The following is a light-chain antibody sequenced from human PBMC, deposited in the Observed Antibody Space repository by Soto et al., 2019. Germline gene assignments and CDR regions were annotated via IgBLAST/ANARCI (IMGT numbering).Light chain of an antibody. CDR2: EVS. J-gene: IGLJ1*01. V-gene: IGLV2-14*01. CDR3: ISYTSSSTSYV. CDR1: SSDVGGYNY. Sequence: QSALTQPASVSGSPGQSITISCTGTSSDVGGYNYVAWYQQHPGKVPRLMIYEVSNRPSGVSNRFSGSKSGSTASLTISGLQAEDEADYYCISYTSSSTSYVFGTGTK.